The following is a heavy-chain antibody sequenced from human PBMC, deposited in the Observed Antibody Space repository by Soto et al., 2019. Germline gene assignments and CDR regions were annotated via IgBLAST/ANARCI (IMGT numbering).Heavy chain of an antibody. CDR3: ARDYRECAVDH. J-gene: IGHJ5*02. CDR1: GFIFRNYV. V-gene: IGHV3-23*01. D-gene: IGHD1-26*01. CDR2: IIGSGGTT. Sequence: GGSLRLSCTASGFIFRNYVMTWVRQAPGKGLEWVSSIIGSGGTTYYTDSVKGRFTISRDNSKNTLFLQINSLRAEDTAVYYCARDYRECAVDHWGQGTLVTVSS.